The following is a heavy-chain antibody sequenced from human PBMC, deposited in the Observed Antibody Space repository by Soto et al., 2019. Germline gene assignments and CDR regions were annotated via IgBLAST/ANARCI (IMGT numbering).Heavy chain of an antibody. CDR3: TRDDSPNDY. J-gene: IGHJ4*02. V-gene: IGHV1-18*01. CDR2: INSYNGNT. CDR1: GYTYASRG. D-gene: IGHD3-3*01. Sequence: QVQLVQSGAEVKKPGASVKVSCKAYGYTYASRGISWVRQAPGQGLEWMGWINSYNGNTKYAQKFQGRLTMTTDTSTTTSYMELRSLRSDDTAVYYCTRDDSPNDYWGQGTLVTVSS.